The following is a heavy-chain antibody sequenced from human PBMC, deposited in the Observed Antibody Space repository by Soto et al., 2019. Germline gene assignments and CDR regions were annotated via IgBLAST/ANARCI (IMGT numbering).Heavy chain of an antibody. V-gene: IGHV3-23*01. J-gene: IGHJ6*02. CDR3: TKDRIVEKWFDIGFPPQSYHLGMDA. D-gene: IGHD2-15*01. CDR1: GFTFSSYA. CDR2: NSGSGGST. Sequence: GGSLRLSCAASGFTFSSYAMSWVRQAPGKGQEWVYDNSGSGGSTYYADSVKGRFTISRDNSKNTMYLTMNSLRAEATAVYYCTKDRIVEKWFDIGFPPQSYHLGMDAFGLGITVTIAS.